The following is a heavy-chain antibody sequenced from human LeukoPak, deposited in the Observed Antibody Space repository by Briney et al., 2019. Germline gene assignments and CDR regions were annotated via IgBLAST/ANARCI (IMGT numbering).Heavy chain of an antibody. CDR2: ISYDGSNK. CDR3: VVWGEDRSGHRFDF. CDR1: GFTFRNYA. V-gene: IGHV3-30*04. J-gene: IGHJ4*02. D-gene: IGHD3-22*01. Sequence: PGGSLRLSCVASGFTFRNYAMHWVRQAPGKGLEWVAVISYDGSNKYYADSVKGRFTISRDNSKDTLYLQMNSLRTEDTAVYYCVVWGEDRSGHRFDFWGQGTLVTVSS.